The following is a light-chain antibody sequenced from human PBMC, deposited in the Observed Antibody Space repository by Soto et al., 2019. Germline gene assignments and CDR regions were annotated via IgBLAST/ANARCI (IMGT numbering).Light chain of an antibody. CDR1: QSIGGW. J-gene: IGKJ2*01. Sequence: DIQMTQSPSTLSASVGDRVTITCRASQSIGGWLAWYQKKPGKAPKLLIYGASTLESWVPSRFSGSGSGTDFPLIISNLQPDDFATYYCQQYTTYSYTFGQGTKLEIK. CDR2: GAS. V-gene: IGKV1-5*01. CDR3: QQYTTYSYT.